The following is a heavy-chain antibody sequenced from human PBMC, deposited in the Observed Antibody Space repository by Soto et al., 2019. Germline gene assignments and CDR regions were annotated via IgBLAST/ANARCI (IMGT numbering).Heavy chain of an antibody. CDR3: AKDTFYYDRSGYYTFDY. D-gene: IGHD3-22*01. CDR2: ISYDGSNE. CDR1: GFTFSSYG. Sequence: GGSLKLSCAASGFTFSSYGIHWVRQAPGKKLEWVAAISYDGSNEHYADSVKGRFTISRDNSKNTLYLQMNSLRAEDTAVYFCAKDTFYYDRSGYYTFDYWGQGTLVTVSS. V-gene: IGHV3-30*18. J-gene: IGHJ4*02.